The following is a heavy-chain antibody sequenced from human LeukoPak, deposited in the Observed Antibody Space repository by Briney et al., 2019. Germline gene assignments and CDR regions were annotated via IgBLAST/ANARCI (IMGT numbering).Heavy chain of an antibody. CDR1: GGSFSGYY. J-gene: IGHJ4*02. D-gene: IGHD3-16*01. CDR2: INHSGST. V-gene: IGHV4-34*01. CDR3: ARGTLGGFFDY. Sequence: PSETLSLTCAVYGGSFSGYYWSWIRQPPGKGLEWIGEINHSGSTNYNPSLRSRVSISGDTPKNQFSLKLSSVTAADTAVYYCARGTLGGFFDYWGQGTLVTVSS.